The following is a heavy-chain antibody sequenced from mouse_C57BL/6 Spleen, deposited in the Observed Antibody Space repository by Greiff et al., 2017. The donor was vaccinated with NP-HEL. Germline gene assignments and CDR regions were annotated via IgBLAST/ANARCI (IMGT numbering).Heavy chain of an antibody. D-gene: IGHD1-1*01. CDR1: GYAFTNYL. Sequence: QVQLQQSGAELVRPGTSVKVSCKASGYAFTNYLIEWVKQRPGQGLEWIGVINPGSGGTNYNEKFKGKATLTADKSSSTAYMQLSSLTSEDSAVYFCARLLHYAMDYWGQGTSVTVSS. J-gene: IGHJ4*01. CDR2: INPGSGGT. V-gene: IGHV1-54*01. CDR3: ARLLHYAMDY.